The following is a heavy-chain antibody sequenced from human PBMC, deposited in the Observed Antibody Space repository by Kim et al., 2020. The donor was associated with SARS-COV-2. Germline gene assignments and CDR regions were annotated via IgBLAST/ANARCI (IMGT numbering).Heavy chain of an antibody. Sequence: GGSLRLSCAAYGFTFSSYGMHWVRQAPGKGLEWVAVISYDGSNKYYSDSVKGRFTISRDNSKNTLYLQMNSLRAEDTAVYYCARGDYGDPTTDDYWGQGTLVTVSS. CDR1: GFTFSSYG. D-gene: IGHD4-17*01. J-gene: IGHJ4*02. CDR2: ISYDGSNK. V-gene: IGHV3-33*05. CDR3: ARGDYGDPTTDDY.